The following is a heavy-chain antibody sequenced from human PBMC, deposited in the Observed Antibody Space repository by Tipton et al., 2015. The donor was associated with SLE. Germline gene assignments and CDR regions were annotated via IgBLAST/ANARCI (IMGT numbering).Heavy chain of an antibody. CDR1: GFTFSSYG. V-gene: IGHV3-23*01. CDR3: ARVAVGATGRGVDF. J-gene: IGHJ4*02. D-gene: IGHD1-26*01. Sequence: SLRLSCAASGFTFSSYGMSWVRQAPGKGLEWVSGTSGSGGNTYYADSVKGRFTISRDNSKNTLYLQMNSLRAEDTALYYCARVAVGATGRGVDFWGQGTLVTVSS. CDR2: TSGSGGNT.